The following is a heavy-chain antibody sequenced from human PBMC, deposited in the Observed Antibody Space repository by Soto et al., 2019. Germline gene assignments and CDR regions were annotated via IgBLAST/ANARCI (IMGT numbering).Heavy chain of an antibody. D-gene: IGHD2-15*01. CDR2: IVVGSGNT. Sequence: SVKVSFKASGFTFTSSAMQWVRQARGQRLEWIGWIVVGSGNTNYAQKFQERVTITRDMSTSTAYMELSSLRSEDTAVYYCAAVIGRTVVSPYGMDVWGQGTTVTVS. J-gene: IGHJ6*02. CDR3: AAVIGRTVVSPYGMDV. V-gene: IGHV1-58*02. CDR1: GFTFTSSA.